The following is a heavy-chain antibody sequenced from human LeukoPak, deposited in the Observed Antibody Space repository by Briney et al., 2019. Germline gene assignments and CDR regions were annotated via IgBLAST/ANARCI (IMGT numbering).Heavy chain of an antibody. Sequence: PSETLSLTCAVYGGSFSGYYWSWIRQPPGKGLEWIGEINHSGSTNYNPSLKSRVTMSVDTSKNQFSLKLSSVTAADTAVYYCARARITIFGVVIIDGWGQGTLVTVSS. CDR3: ARARITIFGVVIIDG. CDR2: INHSGST. V-gene: IGHV4-34*01. D-gene: IGHD3-3*01. CDR1: GGSFSGYY. J-gene: IGHJ4*02.